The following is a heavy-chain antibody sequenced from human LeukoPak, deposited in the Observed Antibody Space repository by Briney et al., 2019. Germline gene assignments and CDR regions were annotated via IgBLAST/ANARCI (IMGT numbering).Heavy chain of an antibody. CDR3: ARDDCGDTCYPGGY. CDR2: IKAGNGDT. V-gene: IGHV1-3*01. D-gene: IGHD2-21*01. J-gene: IGHJ4*02. CDR1: GYIFTKYV. Sequence: ASVTVSCKASGYIFTKYVVHWVRQAPGQRPEWMGWIKAGNGDTKYSQNFQDRLTITRDTSASTVYTELSSLTSEDTALYYCARDDCGDTCYPGGYWGQGTLVTVSS.